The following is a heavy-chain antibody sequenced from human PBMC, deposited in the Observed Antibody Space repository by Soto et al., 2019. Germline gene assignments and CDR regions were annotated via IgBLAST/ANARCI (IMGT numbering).Heavy chain of an antibody. CDR1: GGTFSGYY. D-gene: IGHD6-19*01. J-gene: IGHJ5*02. CDR2: INHSGRT. Sequence: SETLSLTCAVYGGTFSGYYWRWIRQPPGKGLEWIGEINHSGRTNYNPNLKSRVTISVNTSKNQFSLKLSSVTAADTAVYYCARSSPGGAVAGTRSWDWFDPWGQGTLVSVSS. CDR3: ARSSPGGAVAGTRSWDWFDP. V-gene: IGHV4-34*01.